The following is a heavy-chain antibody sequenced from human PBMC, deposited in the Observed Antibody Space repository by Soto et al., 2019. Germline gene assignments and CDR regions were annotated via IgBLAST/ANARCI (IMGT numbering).Heavy chain of an antibody. D-gene: IGHD2-15*01. CDR2: IGTAGDT. CDR1: GFTFSSYD. Sequence: QPGGSLRLSCAASGFTFSSYDMHWVRQATGKGLEWVSAIGTAGDTYYPGSVKGRFTISRENAKNSLYLQMNSLRAGDTAVYYCARVLAHRYCSGGSCYVTKYFDYWGQGTLVTVSS. J-gene: IGHJ4*02. V-gene: IGHV3-13*01. CDR3: ARVLAHRYCSGGSCYVTKYFDY.